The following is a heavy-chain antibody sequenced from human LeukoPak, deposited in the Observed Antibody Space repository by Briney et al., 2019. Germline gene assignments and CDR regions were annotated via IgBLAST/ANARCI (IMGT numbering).Heavy chain of an antibody. V-gene: IGHV4-59*12. J-gene: IGHJ4*02. Sequence: SETLSLTCTVSGGSITSSYWSWIRQSPGKGLEWIGYIHYTGSTNYNPSLKGRVTMLIDTSKNQFSLNLTSVTAADTAVYYCSRENGAFSPFGYWGQGTLVTVLS. CDR1: GGSITSSY. CDR2: IHYTGST. D-gene: IGHD2-8*01. CDR3: SRENGAFSPFGY.